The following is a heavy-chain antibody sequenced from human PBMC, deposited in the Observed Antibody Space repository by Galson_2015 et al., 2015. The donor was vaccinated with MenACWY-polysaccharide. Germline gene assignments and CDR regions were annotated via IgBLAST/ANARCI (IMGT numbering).Heavy chain of an antibody. CDR3: ARDRSSSHWLDS. Sequence: LRLCCAASGLTFPSYAMSWVRQATGQGMDWGALILSDGSAEYYADSVKGRFTISRDNSKSILYLQMDNLRDEDTAVYYCARDRSSSHWLDSWGQGTLVTVSS. D-gene: IGHD5-12*01. J-gene: IGHJ4*02. V-gene: IGHV3-33*08. CDR1: GLTFPSYA. CDR2: ILSDGSAE.